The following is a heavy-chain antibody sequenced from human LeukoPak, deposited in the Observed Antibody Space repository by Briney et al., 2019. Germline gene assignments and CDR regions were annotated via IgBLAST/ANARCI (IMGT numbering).Heavy chain of an antibody. V-gene: IGHV1-24*01. J-gene: IGHJ4*02. CDR2: FDPEDGER. CDR1: GYTLTVLS. Sequence: ASVRVSSKVSGYTLTVLSMHWVRQAPGKGREWMGGFDPEDGERIYAQKFQGRVTMTEDTSTDTAYMELSSLRSEDTAVYYCATDLLNFGSGNTRGFDYWGQGTLVTVSS. D-gene: IGHD3-10*01. CDR3: ATDLLNFGSGNTRGFDY.